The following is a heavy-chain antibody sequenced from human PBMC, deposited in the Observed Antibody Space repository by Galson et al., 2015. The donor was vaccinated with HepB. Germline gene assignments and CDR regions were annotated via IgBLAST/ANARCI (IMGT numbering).Heavy chain of an antibody. CDR3: ARDGDTSASYWYFDL. CDR1: GFTLGNHG. V-gene: IGHV3-33*01. Sequence: SLRLSCAASGFTLGNHGLHWVRQAPGKGLEWVALIWSDERSKDYADSVQGRFTISRDTSQNTLFLQMNSLRAEDTALYYCARDGDTSASYWYFDLWGRGTLVTVSS. CDR2: IWSDERSK. J-gene: IGHJ2*01. D-gene: IGHD3-22*01.